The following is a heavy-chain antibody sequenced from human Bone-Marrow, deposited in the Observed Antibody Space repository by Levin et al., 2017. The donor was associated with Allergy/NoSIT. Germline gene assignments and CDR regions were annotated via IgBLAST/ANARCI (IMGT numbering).Heavy chain of an antibody. Sequence: GGSLRLSCTASGVTVFNNYFMWVRQAPGKGLEWVSHIYSGGGTNYADSVKGRFSVSRDNSKNTVYLQMNSLRADDTAVYYCGRDGPGGGHWGPGTQVSVSS. CDR3: GRDGPGGGH. CDR1: GVTVFNNY. J-gene: IGHJ4*02. V-gene: IGHV3-66*01. D-gene: IGHD3-10*01. CDR2: IYSGGGT.